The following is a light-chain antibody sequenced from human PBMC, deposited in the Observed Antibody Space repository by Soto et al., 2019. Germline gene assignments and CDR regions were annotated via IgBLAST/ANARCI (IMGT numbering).Light chain of an antibody. Sequence: AIQLTQSPSSLSASVGDRVTITCRASQDIRSALDWYQQKPGKAPKLLIYAAYNLESGVPSRFSGSGSGTDFALTISSLQPEDFATYYCQQLNTYPFTFGPGTKVDIK. CDR2: AAY. J-gene: IGKJ3*01. V-gene: IGKV1-13*02. CDR3: QQLNTYPFT. CDR1: QDIRSA.